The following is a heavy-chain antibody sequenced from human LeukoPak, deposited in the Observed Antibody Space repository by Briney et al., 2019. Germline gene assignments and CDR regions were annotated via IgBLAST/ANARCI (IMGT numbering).Heavy chain of an antibody. D-gene: IGHD5-18*01. J-gene: IGHJ4*02. CDR1: GYTFTSYA. Sequence: SVKVSCKASGYTFTSYAMNWVRQAPGQGLEWMGGIIPIFGTANYAQKFQGRVTITADESTSTGYMELSSLRSEDTAVYYCASKRGYSYGLDYWGQGTLVTVSS. CDR3: ASKRGYSYGLDY. CDR2: IIPIFGTA. V-gene: IGHV1-69*13.